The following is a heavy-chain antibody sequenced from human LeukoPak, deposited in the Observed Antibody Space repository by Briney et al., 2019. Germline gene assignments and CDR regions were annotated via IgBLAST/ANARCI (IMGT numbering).Heavy chain of an antibody. CDR2: IYYGGST. CDR1: AGSITSYY. CDR3: ARGGVNYKIAGP. J-gene: IGHJ5*02. Sequence: SETLSLTCTLSAGSITSYYRSWIRQPPGKGLEWIGYIYYGGSTNYNPSLKSRVTISVGTSKNQFSLKLSSVTAADTAVYYCARGGVNYKIAGPWGQGALVTVSS. D-gene: IGHD3-10*01. V-gene: IGHV4-59*01.